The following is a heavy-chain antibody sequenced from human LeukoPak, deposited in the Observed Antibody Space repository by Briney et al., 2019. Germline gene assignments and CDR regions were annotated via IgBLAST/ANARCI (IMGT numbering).Heavy chain of an antibody. CDR1: GGSITSSDYY. J-gene: IGHJ6*03. Sequence: SETLSLTCSVSGGSITSSDYYWGWIRQPPGKGLEWIGYIYYSGSTYYNPSLKSRVTISVDTSKNQFSLKLSSVTAADTAVYYCARGAPTVTAIYYYYYMDVWGKGTTVTVSS. CDR3: ARGAPTVTAIYYYYYMDV. D-gene: IGHD4-11*01. V-gene: IGHV4-30-4*08. CDR2: IYYSGST.